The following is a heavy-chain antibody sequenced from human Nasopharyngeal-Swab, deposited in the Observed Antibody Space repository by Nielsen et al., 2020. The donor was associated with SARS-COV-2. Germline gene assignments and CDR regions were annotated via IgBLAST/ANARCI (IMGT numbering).Heavy chain of an antibody. J-gene: IGHJ6*02. D-gene: IGHD5-12*01. CDR3: AKDRDSGDDSDDYYHYYGMDV. Sequence: GESLKISCAASGFTFSSYAISWVRQAPGKGLEWVSVISGSDYSTYYADSVKGQFTISRDNSKNTVSLQMNSLRAEDTAIYYCAKDRDSGDDSDDYYHYYGMDVWGQGTTVTVSS. V-gene: IGHV3-23*01. CDR2: ISGSDYST. CDR1: GFTFSSYA.